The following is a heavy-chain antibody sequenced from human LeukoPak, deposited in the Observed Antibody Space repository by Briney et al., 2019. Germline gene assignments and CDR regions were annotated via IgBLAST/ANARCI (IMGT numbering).Heavy chain of an antibody. CDR2: IYYTGGT. V-gene: IGHV4-39*01. CDR1: ADPITSTIYN. D-gene: IGHD4-11*01. CDR3: ARHGGTRVTLVEVYYFDY. Sequence: KPSETLPLTCSVFADPITSTIYNWAWIPQSPEKGLDWIGRIYYTGGTHSSPSLKSRVTISVDTSKNQFSLKLSSVTAADTAVYYCARHGGTRVTLVEVYYFDYWGQGTLVTVSS. J-gene: IGHJ4*02.